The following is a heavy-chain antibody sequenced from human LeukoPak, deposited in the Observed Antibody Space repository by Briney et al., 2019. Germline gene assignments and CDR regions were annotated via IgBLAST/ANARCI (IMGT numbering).Heavy chain of an antibody. J-gene: IGHJ6*03. D-gene: IGHD3-10*01. CDR1: GFTFSIYG. V-gene: IGHV3-49*04. Sequence: GGTLRLSCAASGFTFSIYGMSWVRQAPGKGLEWVGFIRSKAYGGTTEYAASVKGRFTISRDDSKSIAYLRMNSLKTEDTAVYYCTSGYYYGSGSYPYYYYYMDVWGKGTTVTISS. CDR2: IRSKAYGGTT. CDR3: TSGYYYGSGSYPYYYYYMDV.